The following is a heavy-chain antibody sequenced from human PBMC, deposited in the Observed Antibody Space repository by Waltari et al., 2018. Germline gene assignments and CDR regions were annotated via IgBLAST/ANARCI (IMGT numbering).Heavy chain of an antibody. CDR2: IYTSGST. D-gene: IGHD3-22*01. J-gene: IGHJ4*02. Sequence: QVQLQESGPGLVKPSQTLSLTCTVSGGSISSGRYYWSWIRQPAGKGLEWIGRIYTSGSTNYNPSLKSRVTISVDTSKNQFSLKLSSVTAADTAVYYCAREGKDYDIGLYWGQGTLVTVSS. CDR1: GGSISSGRYY. CDR3: AREGKDYDIGLY. V-gene: IGHV4-61*02.